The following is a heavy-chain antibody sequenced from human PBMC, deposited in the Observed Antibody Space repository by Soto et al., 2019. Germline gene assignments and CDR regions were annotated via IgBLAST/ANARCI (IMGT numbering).Heavy chain of an antibody. Sequence: EVQLVESGGGLVKPGGSLRLSCAASGFTFSSYSMNWVRQAPGKGLEWVSSISSSSSYIYYADSVKGRFTISRDNAKNSLYLQMNSLRAEDTAVYYCARDAGLSKSPGWYFDLWGRGTLVTVSS. CDR2: ISSSSSYI. J-gene: IGHJ2*01. CDR3: ARDAGLSKSPGWYFDL. V-gene: IGHV3-21*01. CDR1: GFTFSSYS. D-gene: IGHD1-1*01.